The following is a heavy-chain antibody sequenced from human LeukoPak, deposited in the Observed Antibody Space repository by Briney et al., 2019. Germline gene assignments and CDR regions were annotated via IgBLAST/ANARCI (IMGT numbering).Heavy chain of an antibody. Sequence: SVKVSCKASGGTFISYAISWVRQAPGQGLEWMGRIIPIFGTANYAQKFQGRVTITTDESTSTAYMELSSLRSEDTAVYYCARSYDSSGYYPKPSTAFDHWGQGTLVTVSS. CDR3: ARSYDSSGYYPKPSTAFDH. CDR1: GGTFISYA. D-gene: IGHD3-22*01. V-gene: IGHV1-69*05. CDR2: IIPIFGTA. J-gene: IGHJ5*02.